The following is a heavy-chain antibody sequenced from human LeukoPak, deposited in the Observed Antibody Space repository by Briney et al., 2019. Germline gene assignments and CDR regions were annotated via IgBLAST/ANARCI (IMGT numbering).Heavy chain of an antibody. CDR3: ARDRLYYDILTGYRPNWFDP. CDR1: GFTFSSYS. D-gene: IGHD3-9*01. CDR2: LSSSSSTI. J-gene: IGHJ5*02. V-gene: IGHV3-48*01. Sequence: GGSLRLSCAASGFTFSSYSMNWVRQAPGKGLEWVSYLSSSSSTIYYADSVKGRFTISRDNAKNSLYLQMNSLRAEDTAVYYCARDRLYYDILTGYRPNWFDPWGQGTLVTVSS.